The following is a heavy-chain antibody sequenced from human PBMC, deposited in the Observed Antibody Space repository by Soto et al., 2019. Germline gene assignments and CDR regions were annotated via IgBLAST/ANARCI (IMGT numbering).Heavy chain of an antibody. CDR2: IYYSGST. CDR3: ARLNFDFWSGYSRFSYFDY. J-gene: IGHJ4*02. Sequence: PSETLSLTCTVSGGSISSSSYYWGWIRQPPGKGLEWIGSIYYSGSTYYNPSLKSRVTISVDTSKNQFSLKLSSVTAADTAVYYCARLNFDFWSGYSRFSYFDYWGQGTLVTVSS. D-gene: IGHD3-3*01. CDR1: GGSISSSSYY. V-gene: IGHV4-39*01.